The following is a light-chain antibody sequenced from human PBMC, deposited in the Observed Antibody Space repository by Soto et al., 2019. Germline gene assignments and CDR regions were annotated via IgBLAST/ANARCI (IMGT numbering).Light chain of an antibody. J-gene: IGLJ1*01. V-gene: IGLV2-14*01. CDR3: ASYTRGGHYL. CDR2: EVN. Sequence: QSVLTQPASVSGSPGQSITISCTGTSSDVGAYNYISWYQQHPGKAPKFLIYEVNNRPSGVSDRFSGSKSGNTASLTISALQAEDEADYYCASYTRGGHYLFGNGTKVTV. CDR1: SSDVGAYNY.